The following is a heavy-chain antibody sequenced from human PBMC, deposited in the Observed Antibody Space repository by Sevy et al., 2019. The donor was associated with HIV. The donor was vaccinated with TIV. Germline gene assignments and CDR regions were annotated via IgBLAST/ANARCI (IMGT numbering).Heavy chain of an antibody. CDR2: VYYTGTT. CDR1: NDSISNSY. Sequence: SETLSLTCTVSNDSISNSYWSWIRQSPDKRLEYIGYVYYTGTTDYNPSLRSRVPISVDTSKNQVSLKLNSVTAADTAVYYCARRRSSYGYSYYYYMDVWGKGTTVTVSS. CDR3: ARRRSSYGYSYYYYMDV. V-gene: IGHV4-59*08. J-gene: IGHJ6*03. D-gene: IGHD3-16*01.